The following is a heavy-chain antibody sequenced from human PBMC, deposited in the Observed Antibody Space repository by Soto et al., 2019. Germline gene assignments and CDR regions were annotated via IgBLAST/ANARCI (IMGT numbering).Heavy chain of an antibody. V-gene: IGHV3-21*01. CDR2: ISSSSSYI. D-gene: IGHD4-17*01. CDR3: ARLTTVVKYTSWFDP. CDR1: GFTFSSYS. J-gene: IGHJ5*02. Sequence: PGGSLRLSCAASGFTFSSYSMNWVRQAPGKGLEWVSSISSSSSYIYYADSVKGRFTISRDNAKNSLYLQMNSLRAEDTAVYYCARLTTVVKYTSWFDPWGQGTLVTVSS.